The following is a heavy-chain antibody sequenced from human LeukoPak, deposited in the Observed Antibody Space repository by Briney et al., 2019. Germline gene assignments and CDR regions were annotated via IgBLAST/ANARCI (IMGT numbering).Heavy chain of an antibody. CDR1: GGSVSSTNW. Sequence: PSETLSLTCGVSGGSVSSTNWWTWIRPPPGRGLEWIGEVHLDGRTNFTPSLKSRLTMSVDLSENHVSLKLTSVTAADTAVYYCAREGGFYRPLDYSGQGTVVTVSS. J-gene: IGHJ4*02. V-gene: IGHV4-4*02. CDR3: AREGGFYRPLDY. CDR2: VHLDGRT. D-gene: IGHD6-25*01.